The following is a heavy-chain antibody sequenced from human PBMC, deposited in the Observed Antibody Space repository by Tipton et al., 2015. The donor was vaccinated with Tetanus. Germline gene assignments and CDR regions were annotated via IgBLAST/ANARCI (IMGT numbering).Heavy chain of an antibody. J-gene: IGHJ4*02. CDR2: VYHRGST. D-gene: IGHD3-10*01. V-gene: IGHV4-4*02. CDR1: GGSISGDNW. Sequence: TLSLTCAVSGGSISGDNWWSWVRQPPGKGLEWIGEVYHRGSTNYSPSLKSRTTISVDRSKNQLSLKLTSVTAADTAVYYCASLPQIWFGDLFDDWGQGVLVTVSS. CDR3: ASLPQIWFGDLFDD.